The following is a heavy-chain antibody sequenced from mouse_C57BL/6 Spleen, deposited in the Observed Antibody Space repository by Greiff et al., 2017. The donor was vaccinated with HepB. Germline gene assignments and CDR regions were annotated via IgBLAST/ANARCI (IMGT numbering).Heavy chain of an antibody. J-gene: IGHJ2*01. CDR2: INPNNGGT. CDR1: GYTFTDYY. Sequence: EVQLQQSGPELVKPGASVKISCKASGYTFTDYYMYWVKQSHGKSLEWIGDINPNNGGTSYNQKFKGKATLSVDQSSSTAYMELRSLTSEYSAVYYCARRTTVVERLDYWGQGSTLTVSS. CDR3: ARRTTVVERLDY. V-gene: IGHV1-26*01. D-gene: IGHD1-1*01.